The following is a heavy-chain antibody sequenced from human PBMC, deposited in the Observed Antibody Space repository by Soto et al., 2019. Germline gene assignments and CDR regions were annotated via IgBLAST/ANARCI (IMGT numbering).Heavy chain of an antibody. CDR1: GGSVSSGNHY. V-gene: IGHV4-61*01. CDR3: ARGRGYGYGIDY. D-gene: IGHD5-18*01. CDR2: VFYSGSD. J-gene: IGHJ4*02. Sequence: QVQLQESGPGLVKPSETLSLTCTVSGGSVSSGNHYWSWIRQPPGKELEFIAFVFYSGSDNYNPSLKSRATTSIDTSKTQFSLNLRSVTAADTAVYYCARGRGYGYGIDYWGQGALVTVSS.